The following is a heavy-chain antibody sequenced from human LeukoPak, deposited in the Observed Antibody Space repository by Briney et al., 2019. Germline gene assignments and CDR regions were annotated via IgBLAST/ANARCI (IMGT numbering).Heavy chain of an antibody. CDR2: IKRDGSEE. J-gene: IGHJ4*02. Sequence: GGSLRLSCAASGFTLSENNVHWVRQAPGKGLEWVASIKRDGSEEYYVDSVKGRFTISRDNAKNSVYLQMNSLRAEDTAVYYCASTWNYLYFDYWGQGTLVTVSS. V-gene: IGHV3-7*01. CDR3: ASTWNYLYFDY. D-gene: IGHD1-7*01. CDR1: GFTLSENN.